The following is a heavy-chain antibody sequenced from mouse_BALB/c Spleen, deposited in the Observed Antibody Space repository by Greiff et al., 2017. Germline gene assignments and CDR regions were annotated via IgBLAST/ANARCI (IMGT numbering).Heavy chain of an antibody. Sequence: QVQLKQSGPGLVAPSQSLSITCTVSGFSLTSYGVHWVRQPPGKGLEWLGVIWAGGSTNYNSALMSRLSISKDNSKSQVFLKMNSLQTDDTAMYYCARDGGAYWGQGTLVTVSA. CDR2: IWAGGST. J-gene: IGHJ3*01. CDR1: GFSLTSYG. V-gene: IGHV2-9*02. CDR3: ARDGGAY.